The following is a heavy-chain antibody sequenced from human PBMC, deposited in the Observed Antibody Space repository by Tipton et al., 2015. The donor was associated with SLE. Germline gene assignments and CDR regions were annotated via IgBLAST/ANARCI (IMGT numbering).Heavy chain of an antibody. Sequence: TLSLTCTVSGASISTFYWSWIRQPPGKGLEWIGFIYYSGTTNNNPSLKSRVTISVDTSKNQISLRLTSVTAADTAVYYCTRESIVLAYMDVWGKGTTVTVSS. CDR1: GASISTFY. D-gene: IGHD2-8*02. J-gene: IGHJ6*03. CDR2: IYYSGTT. CDR3: TRESIVLAYMDV. V-gene: IGHV4-59*01.